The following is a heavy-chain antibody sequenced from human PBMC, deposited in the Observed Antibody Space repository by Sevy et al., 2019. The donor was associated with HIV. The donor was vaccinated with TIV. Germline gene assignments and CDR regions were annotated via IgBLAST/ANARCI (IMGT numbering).Heavy chain of an antibody. CDR3: AKTYADTTMDLYYYDS. Sequence: GGTLRLSCAASGLTFSTYGMHWVRQAPGKGLEWVALITGDGSNTYWAGSVKSRFTISRDNSKNTLYLQMNSLRADDTAMYYCAKTYADTTMDLYYYDSWGQGTLVTVSS. D-gene: IGHD5-18*01. CDR1: GLTFSTYG. CDR2: ITGDGSNT. V-gene: IGHV3-30*18. J-gene: IGHJ4*02.